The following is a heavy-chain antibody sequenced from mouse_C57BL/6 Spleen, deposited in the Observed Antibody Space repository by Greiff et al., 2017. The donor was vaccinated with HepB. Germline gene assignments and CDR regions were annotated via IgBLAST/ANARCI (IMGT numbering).Heavy chain of an antibody. CDR2: IRNKANGYTT. Sequence: DVMLVESGGGLVQPGGSLSLSCAASGFTFTDYYMSWVRQPPGKALEWLGFIRNKANGYTTEYSASVKGRFTISRDNSQSILYLQMNALRAEDSATYYGARYRWTENYYAMDYWGQGTSVTVSS. J-gene: IGHJ4*01. CDR1: GFTFTDYY. V-gene: IGHV7-3*01. D-gene: IGHD2-3*01. CDR3: ARYRWTENYYAMDY.